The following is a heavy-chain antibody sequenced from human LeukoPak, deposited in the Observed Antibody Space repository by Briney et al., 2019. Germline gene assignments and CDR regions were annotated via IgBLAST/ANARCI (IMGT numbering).Heavy chain of an antibody. CDR2: IKTKTDGGTT. J-gene: IGHJ4*02. V-gene: IGHV3-15*01. Sequence: GGSLRLSCAASGFTFSSAWMSWARQAPGQGLEWLGRIKTKTDGGTTDYAAPVKGRFTISRDDSKDTLYLQMNSLKSDDTAVYCCANIFGGNSHRSDYWGQGTLVTVSS. CDR1: GFTFSSAW. CDR3: ANIFGGNSHRSDY. D-gene: IGHD4-23*01.